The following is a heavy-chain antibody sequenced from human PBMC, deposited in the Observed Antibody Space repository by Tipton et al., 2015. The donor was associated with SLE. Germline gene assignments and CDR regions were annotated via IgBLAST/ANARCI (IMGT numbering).Heavy chain of an antibody. J-gene: IGHJ6*02. CDR3: SKSGRGDV. CDR1: GFTFSDNA. V-gene: IGHV3-7*01. D-gene: IGHD3-10*01. Sequence: SLRLSCAASGFTFSDNAMHWVRQGPGKGLEWVANINEGGSEKWYLDSVNGRFTISRDNAKNSVYLQMNSLGAEDMGVYYCSKSGRGDVWGQGTTVFVSS. CDR2: INEGGSEK.